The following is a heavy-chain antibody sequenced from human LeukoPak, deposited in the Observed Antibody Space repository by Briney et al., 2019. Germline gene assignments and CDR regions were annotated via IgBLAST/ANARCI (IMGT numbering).Heavy chain of an antibody. CDR1: GYTFTSYG. CDR2: ISAYNGNT. V-gene: IGHV1-18*01. Sequence: ASVKVSCKASGYTFTSYGISWVRQAPGQGLEWMGWISAYNGNTNYAQKLQGRVTMTRDTSTSTVYMELSSLRSEDTAVYYCARGYSSSSGFDAFDIWGQGTMVTVSS. CDR3: ARGYSSSSGFDAFDI. D-gene: IGHD6-13*01. J-gene: IGHJ3*02.